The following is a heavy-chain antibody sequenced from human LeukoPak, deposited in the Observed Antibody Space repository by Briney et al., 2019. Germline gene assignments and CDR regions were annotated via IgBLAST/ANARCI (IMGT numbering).Heavy chain of an antibody. V-gene: IGHV1-69*06. CDR1: GGTFITYA. J-gene: IGHJ6*03. CDR3: ARAIHNFYFFMDV. CDR2: IIPTFDTP. Sequence: GASVKVSCKASGGTFITYAINWVRQAPGQGLEWMGGIIPTFDTPHYAQKFQGRVTITADKSTSTVYMELTSLTSEDTAVYSCARAIHNFYFFMDVWGKGTTVTVSS.